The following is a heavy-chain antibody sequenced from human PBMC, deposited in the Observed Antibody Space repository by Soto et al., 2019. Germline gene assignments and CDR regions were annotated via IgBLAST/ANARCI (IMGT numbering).Heavy chain of an antibody. CDR1: GGTFSSYA. CDR3: ARSPPGEYYYGSGSYVSGYFDY. V-gene: IGHV1-69*06. D-gene: IGHD3-10*01. J-gene: IGHJ4*02. CDR2: IIPIFGTA. Sequence: SVKVSCKASGGTFSSYAISWVRQAPGQGLEWMGGIIPIFGTANYAQKFQGRVAITADKSTSTAYMELSSLRSEDTAVYYCARSPPGEYYYGSGSYVSGYFDYWGQGTLVTVSS.